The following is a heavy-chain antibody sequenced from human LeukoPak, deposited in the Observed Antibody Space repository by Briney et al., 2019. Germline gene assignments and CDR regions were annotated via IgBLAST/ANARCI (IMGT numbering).Heavy chain of an antibody. CDR1: GFTFSSYA. CDR2: ISGSGGST. V-gene: IGHV3-23*01. J-gene: IGHJ3*02. D-gene: IGHD3-10*01. CDR3: AKDLSPWFEDPRGGGFDI. Sequence: GGSLSLSCAASGFTFSSYAMSWVRQAPGKGLEWVSAISGSGGSTYYADSVKGRFAISRDNSKNTLYLQVHSLRAEDTAVYYCAKDLSPWFEDPRGGGFDIWGQGTMVTVSS.